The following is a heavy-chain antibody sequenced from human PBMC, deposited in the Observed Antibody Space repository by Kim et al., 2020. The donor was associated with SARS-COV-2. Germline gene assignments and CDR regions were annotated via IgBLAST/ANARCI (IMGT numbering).Heavy chain of an antibody. V-gene: IGHV3-48*02. J-gene: IGHJ4*02. CDR3: APATVTNFLYYFDY. CDR2: ISSSSSTI. CDR1: GFTFSSYS. D-gene: IGHD4-17*01. Sequence: GGSLRLSCAASGFTFSSYSMNWVRQAPGKGLEWVSYISSSSSTIYYADSVKGRFTISRDNAKNSLYLQMNSLRDEDTAVYYCAPATVTNFLYYFDYWGQGTLVTVSS.